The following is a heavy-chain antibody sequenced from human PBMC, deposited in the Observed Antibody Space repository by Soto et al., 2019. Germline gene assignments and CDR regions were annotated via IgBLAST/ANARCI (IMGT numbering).Heavy chain of an antibody. CDR3: ARAPYCSGGSCYSDYLDY. D-gene: IGHD2-15*01. J-gene: IGHJ4*02. CDR1: GGSISSYY. Sequence: SETLSLTCTVSGGSISSYYWSWIRQPPGKGLEWIGYIYYSGSTNYNPSLKSRVTISVDTSKNQFSLKLSSVTAADTAVYYCARAPYCSGGSCYSDYLDYWGQGTLVTVSS. CDR2: IYYSGST. V-gene: IGHV4-59*01.